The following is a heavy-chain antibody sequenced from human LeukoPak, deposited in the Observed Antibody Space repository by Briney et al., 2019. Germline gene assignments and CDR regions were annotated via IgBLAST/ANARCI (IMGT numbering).Heavy chain of an antibody. Sequence: GGPLRLSCTASGFTFGDYALTWVRQAPGKGLEGVGFIRSKAYGGTTEYAASVKGRFTISRDDSKSIAYLHMNSLKSEDTAVYYCTRETTPYYWGQGTLVTVSS. CDR2: IRSKAYGGTT. D-gene: IGHD4-17*01. CDR3: TRETTPYY. V-gene: IGHV3-49*04. CDR1: GFTFGDYA. J-gene: IGHJ4*02.